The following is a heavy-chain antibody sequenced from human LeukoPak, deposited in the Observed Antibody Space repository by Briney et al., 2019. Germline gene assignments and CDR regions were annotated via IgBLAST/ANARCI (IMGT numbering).Heavy chain of an antibody. V-gene: IGHV1-69*04. D-gene: IGHD5-18*01. CDR1: GGTFSSYA. CDR2: IIPILGIA. CDR3: AREGAEYSYSDY. J-gene: IGHJ4*02. Sequence: ASVKVSCKASGGTFSSYAISWVRQAPGQGLEWMGRIIPILGIANYAQKFQGRVTITADKSTSTAYMELSSLRSEDTAVYYCAREGAEYSYSDYWGQGTLVTVSS.